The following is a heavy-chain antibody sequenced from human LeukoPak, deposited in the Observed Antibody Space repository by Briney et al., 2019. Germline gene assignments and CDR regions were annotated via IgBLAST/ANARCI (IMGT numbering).Heavy chain of an antibody. V-gene: IGHV1-8*03. Sequence: ASVKVSCKASVYTFTVYYMHWVRQATGQGGGWMGCMNPNGVNTCYAQKFQGRVTITRNTSISTAYMELSSLRSEDTAVYYCARGPHGGYAFPYFDYWGQGTLVTVSS. CDR3: ARGPHGGYAFPYFDY. D-gene: IGHD5-12*01. CDR2: MNPNGVNT. CDR1: VYTFTVYY. J-gene: IGHJ4*02.